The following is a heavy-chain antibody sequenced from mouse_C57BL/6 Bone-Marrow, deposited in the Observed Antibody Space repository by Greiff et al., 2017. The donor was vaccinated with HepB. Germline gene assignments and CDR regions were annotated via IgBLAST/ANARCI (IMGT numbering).Heavy chain of an antibody. CDR3: TRDYYDFWYFDV. D-gene: IGHD2-4*01. CDR2: IRNKANNHAT. J-gene: IGHJ1*03. V-gene: IGHV6-6*01. CDR1: GFTFSDAW. Sequence: EVQLVESGGGLVQPGGSMKLSCAASGFTFSDAWMDWVRQSPEKGLEWVAEIRNKANNHATYYAESVKGRFTISRDDSKSSVYLQMNSLRAEDTGIYYCTRDYYDFWYFDVWGTGTTVTVSS.